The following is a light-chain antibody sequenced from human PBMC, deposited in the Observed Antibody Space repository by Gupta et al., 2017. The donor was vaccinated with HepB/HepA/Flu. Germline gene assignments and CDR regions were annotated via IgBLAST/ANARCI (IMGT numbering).Light chain of an antibody. CDR2: GAS. Sequence: IVLTQSPAALSVSTGERATLSCRASQNVNSDSLAWYQQRPGQAPRLLIYGASNRATGIPEMFSGSGSGTDFTLTINRLESEDFAVYYCQQSGSSSLTFGGGTKVEVK. J-gene: IGKJ4*01. V-gene: IGKV3-20*01. CDR3: QQSGSSSLT. CDR1: QNVNSDS.